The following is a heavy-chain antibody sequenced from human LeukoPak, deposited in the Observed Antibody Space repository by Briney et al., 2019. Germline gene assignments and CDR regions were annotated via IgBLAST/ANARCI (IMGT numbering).Heavy chain of an antibody. J-gene: IGHJ4*02. CDR3: ARWTPTYDSSGYYYGYYFDY. Sequence: ASVKVSCKASGYTFTSYGISWVRQAPGQGLEWMGWISAYNGNTNYAQKLQGRVTMTTDTSTSTAYMELRSLRSDDTAVYYCARWTPTYDSSGYYYGYYFDYWGQGTLVTVSS. V-gene: IGHV1-18*01. CDR2: ISAYNGNT. D-gene: IGHD3-22*01. CDR1: GYTFTSYG.